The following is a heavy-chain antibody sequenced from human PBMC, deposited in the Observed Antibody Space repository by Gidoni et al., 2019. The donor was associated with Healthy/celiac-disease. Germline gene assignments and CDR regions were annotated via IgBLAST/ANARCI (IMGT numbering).Heavy chain of an antibody. Sequence: QVQLVESGGGVVQPGRSLRLSCAASGFTFSRYGMHWVRQAPGKGLEWVAVISYDGSNKYYADSVKGRFTISRDNSKNTLYLQMNSLRAEDTAVYYCAKEAAAGTTHFDYWGQGTLVTVSS. CDR2: ISYDGSNK. CDR3: AKEAAAGTTHFDY. J-gene: IGHJ4*02. D-gene: IGHD6-13*01. V-gene: IGHV3-30*18. CDR1: GFTFSRYG.